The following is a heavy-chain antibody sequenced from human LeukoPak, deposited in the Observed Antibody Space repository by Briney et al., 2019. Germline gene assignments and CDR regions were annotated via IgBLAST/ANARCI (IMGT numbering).Heavy chain of an antibody. D-gene: IGHD1-26*01. J-gene: IGHJ4*02. CDR3: AKSEGELSNRRRKNDY. Sequence: PGGSLRLSCEASGLTFNNYAMHWVRQSSGKGLEWVSGIGSSGGSTYYADSVKGRFTISRDNSKNTLYLQMNSLRAEDTAVYYCAKSEGELSNRRRKNDYWGQGTLVTVSS. CDR1: GLTFNNYA. V-gene: IGHV3-23*01. CDR2: IGSSGGST.